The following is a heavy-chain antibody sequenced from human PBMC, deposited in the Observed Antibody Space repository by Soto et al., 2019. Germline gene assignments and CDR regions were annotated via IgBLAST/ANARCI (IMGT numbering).Heavy chain of an antibody. Sequence: ASVKVSCKASGGTFSSHGISWVRQAPGQGLEWMGWISGKNGNTNYAQKLQGRVTLTTDTSTSTAYMELRSLRSDDTAVYYCARVSSSIVVVPDYGMDVWGQGTTVTVSS. J-gene: IGHJ6*02. D-gene: IGHD2-15*01. CDR3: ARVSSSIVVVPDYGMDV. V-gene: IGHV1-18*04. CDR2: ISGKNGNT. CDR1: GGTFSSHG.